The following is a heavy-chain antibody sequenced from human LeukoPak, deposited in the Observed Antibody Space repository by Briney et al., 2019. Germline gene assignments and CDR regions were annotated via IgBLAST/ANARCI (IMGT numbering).Heavy chain of an antibody. CDR1: GGTFSSYA. Sequence: SVKVSCKASGGTFSSYAISWVRQAPGQGLEWMGGIIPIFGTANYAQKFQGRVTITADESTSTAYMELSSLRSEDTAVYYCARVINYDILTGSEYYYYYMDVWGKGTTVTISS. V-gene: IGHV1-69*13. CDR3: ARVINYDILTGSEYYYYYMDV. D-gene: IGHD3-9*01. J-gene: IGHJ6*03. CDR2: IIPIFGTA.